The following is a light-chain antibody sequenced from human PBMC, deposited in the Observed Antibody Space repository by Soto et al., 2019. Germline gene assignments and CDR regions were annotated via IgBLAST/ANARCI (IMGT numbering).Light chain of an antibody. CDR2: DVS. CDR3: CSYAGSYTYV. Sequence: QSALTQPRSVSGSPGQSVTISCTGTSSDVGGYNYVSWYQQHPGKAPKLIMYDVSKRPSGVPDRFSGSKSGKTASLTIPGLQAEDEAEYYCCSYAGSYTYVFGTGTKVTVL. V-gene: IGLV2-11*01. J-gene: IGLJ1*01. CDR1: SSDVGGYNY.